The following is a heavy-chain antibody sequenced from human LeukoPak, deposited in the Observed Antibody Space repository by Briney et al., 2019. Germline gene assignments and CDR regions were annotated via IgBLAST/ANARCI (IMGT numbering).Heavy chain of an antibody. V-gene: IGHV3-23*01. CDR1: GFTFSSYA. J-gene: IGHJ4*02. D-gene: IGHD3-3*01. CDR2: ISGSGGST. CDR3: AKQATPPEYYDFWSGYYFDY. Sequence: GGSLRLSCAASGFTFSSYAMSWVRQAPGKGLEWVSAISGSGGSTYYADSVKGRFTISRDNSKNTLYLQMNSLRAEDTAVYYCAKQATPPEYYDFWSGYYFDYWGQGTLVTVSS.